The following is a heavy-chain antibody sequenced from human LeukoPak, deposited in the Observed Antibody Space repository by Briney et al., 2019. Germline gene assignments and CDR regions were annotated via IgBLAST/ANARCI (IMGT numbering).Heavy chain of an antibody. CDR2: IYYSGST. V-gene: IGHV4-61*08. CDR1: GGSISSGGYS. J-gene: IGHJ5*02. D-gene: IGHD6-13*01. CDR3: ARLKEGSSWYGSDNWFDP. Sequence: PSETLSLTCAVSGGSISSGGYSWSWIRQPPGKGLEWIGYIYYSGSTNYNPSLKSRVTISVDTSKNQFSLKLSSVTAADTAVYYCARLKEGSSWYGSDNWFDPWGQGTLVTVSS.